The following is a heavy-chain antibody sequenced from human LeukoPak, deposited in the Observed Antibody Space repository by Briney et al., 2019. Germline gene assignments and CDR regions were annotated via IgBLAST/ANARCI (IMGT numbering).Heavy chain of an antibody. CDR2: ISGSGGST. CDR3: ANRNYYDSSGSYSVLYFDY. CDR1: GFTFSTYA. J-gene: IGHJ4*02. V-gene: IGHV3-23*01. Sequence: GGSLRLSCAASGFTFSTYAMSLVRQAPGKGLEWVSTISGSGGSTYYADSVKGRFTISRDNSKNTLYLQMNSLRAEDTAVYYCANRNYYDSSGSYSVLYFDYWGQGTLVTVSS. D-gene: IGHD3-22*01.